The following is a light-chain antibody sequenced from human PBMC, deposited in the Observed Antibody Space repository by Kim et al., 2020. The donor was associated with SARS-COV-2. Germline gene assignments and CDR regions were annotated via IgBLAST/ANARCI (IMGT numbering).Light chain of an antibody. J-gene: IGLJ2*01. Sequence: PGHSITITRTGTNSDVGYYNYVTWYQQHPSKAPKLMIYDVSNRPSGVSFRFSGSKSGNTASLTISGLQAEDEADYYCTSYSSSSILFGGGTQLTV. V-gene: IGLV2-14*03. CDR2: DVS. CDR1: NSDVGYYNY. CDR3: TSYSSSSIL.